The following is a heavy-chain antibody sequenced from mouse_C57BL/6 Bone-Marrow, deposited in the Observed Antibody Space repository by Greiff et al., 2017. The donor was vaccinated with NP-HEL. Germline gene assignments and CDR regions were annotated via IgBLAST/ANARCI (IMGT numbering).Heavy chain of an antibody. J-gene: IGHJ2*01. Sequence: QVQLQQPGAELVKPGASVKLSCKASGYTFTSYWMHWVKQRPGRGLEWIGRIDPNRGGTKYNEKFKSKATLTVDKPSSTAYMQLSSLTSEESAVYYCARDYDWLHYFDYWGQGTTLTVSS. CDR1: GYTFTSYW. CDR2: IDPNRGGT. CDR3: ARDYDWLHYFDY. V-gene: IGHV1-72*01. D-gene: IGHD2-4*01.